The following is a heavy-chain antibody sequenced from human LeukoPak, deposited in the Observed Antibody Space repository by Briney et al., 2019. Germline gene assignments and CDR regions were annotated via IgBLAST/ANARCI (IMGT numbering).Heavy chain of an antibody. CDR2: ISADNGNTKYNT. CDR1: GYTFTIYG. CDR3: ARDRDRSGSQSY. V-gene: IGHV1-18*01. D-gene: IGHD1-26*01. J-gene: IGHJ4*02. Sequence: ASVKVSCKASGYTFTIYGSSCVRQAPGHGREWMGWISADNGNTKYNTKYAQNLQGRVTMTTDISTSTAYMELRTLRSDDTAVYYCARDRDRSGSQSYWGKGNLVTVSS.